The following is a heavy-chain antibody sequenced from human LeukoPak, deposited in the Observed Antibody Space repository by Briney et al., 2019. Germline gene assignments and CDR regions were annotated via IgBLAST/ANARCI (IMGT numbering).Heavy chain of an antibody. CDR2: IKPDGSEK. CDR1: GFIFRNYW. Sequence: PGGSLRLSCTASGFIFRNYWMNWVRQTPGKRLEWVANIKPDGSEKDYVHSVKGRFTISRDNTNNSLFLHMNSLRVEDTAIYYCARDWEAADYWGQGTLVTVSS. J-gene: IGHJ4*02. CDR3: ARDWEAADY. D-gene: IGHD1-26*01. V-gene: IGHV3-7*01.